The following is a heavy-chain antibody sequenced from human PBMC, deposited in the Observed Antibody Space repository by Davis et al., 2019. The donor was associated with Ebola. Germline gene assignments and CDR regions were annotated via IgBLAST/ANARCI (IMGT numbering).Heavy chain of an antibody. CDR3: ARESFDY. V-gene: IGHV3-73*01. J-gene: IGHJ4*02. CDR2: IRSKANSYAT. Sequence: GGSLRLSCAASGFTFSGSAMHWVSQASGKGLEWVGRIRSKANSYATAYAASVKGRFTISRDDSKNTAYLQMNSLRAEDTAVYYCARESFDYWGQGTLVTVSS. CDR1: GFTFSGSA.